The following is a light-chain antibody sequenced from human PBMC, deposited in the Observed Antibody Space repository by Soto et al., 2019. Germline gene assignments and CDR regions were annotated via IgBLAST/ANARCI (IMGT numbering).Light chain of an antibody. V-gene: IGKV1-17*03. J-gene: IGKJ1*01. Sequence: DIQLTQFPSAMSSSVGERATITCRASQGISNYLAWYQQKPGKAPKLLIYAASSLQSGIPSRFSGGGSGTVFILTISRVHHEYVASYYCLRRKTYPLTFGQGTKVEIK. CDR3: LRRKTYPLT. CDR1: QGISNY. CDR2: AAS.